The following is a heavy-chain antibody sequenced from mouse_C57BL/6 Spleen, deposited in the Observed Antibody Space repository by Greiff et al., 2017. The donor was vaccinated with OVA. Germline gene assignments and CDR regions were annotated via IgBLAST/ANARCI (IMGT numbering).Heavy chain of an antibody. V-gene: IGHV1-53*01. CDR3: ARSIYYEPHFDY. J-gene: IGHJ2*01. Sequence: QVQLKESGTELVKPGASVKLSCKASGYTFTSYWMHWVKQRPGQGLEWIGNINPSNGGTNYNEKFKSKATLTVDKSSSTAYMQLSSLTSEDSAVYYCARSIYYEPHFDYWGQGTTLTVSS. CDR1: GYTFTSYW. D-gene: IGHD2-4*01. CDR2: INPSNGGT.